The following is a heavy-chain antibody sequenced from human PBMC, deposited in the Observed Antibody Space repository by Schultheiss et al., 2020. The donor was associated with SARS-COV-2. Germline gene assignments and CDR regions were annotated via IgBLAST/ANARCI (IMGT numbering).Heavy chain of an antibody. J-gene: IGHJ2*01. D-gene: IGHD6-13*01. CDR3: ARSSSQESYWYFDL. CDR2: ISYDGSNK. CDR1: GFTFSSYG. V-gene: IGHV3-30*03. Sequence: GGSLRLSCAASGFTFSSYGMHWVRQAPGKGLEWVAVISYDGSNKYYADSVKGRFTISRDNSKNTLYLQMNSLRAGDTAVYYCARSSSQESYWYFDLWGRGTLVTVSS.